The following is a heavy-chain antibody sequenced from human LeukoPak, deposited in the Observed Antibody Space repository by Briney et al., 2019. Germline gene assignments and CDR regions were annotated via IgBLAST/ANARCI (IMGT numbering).Heavy chain of an antibody. CDR3: ARDVLDYYDRSGYVT. Sequence: SVKVSCKTSGVTFSSYAISWVRQAPGQGLEWMGGIIPMFGTANYAQKFQGRVTITADKSTSTAFMELSSLRSDDTAVYYCARDVLDYYDRSGYVTWGQGTLVTVSP. V-gene: IGHV1-69*06. J-gene: IGHJ5*02. CDR2: IIPMFGTA. D-gene: IGHD3-22*01. CDR1: GVTFSSYA.